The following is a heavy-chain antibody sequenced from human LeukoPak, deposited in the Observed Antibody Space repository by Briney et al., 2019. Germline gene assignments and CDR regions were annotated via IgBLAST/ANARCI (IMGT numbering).Heavy chain of an antibody. CDR3: ARFSRITWGDWGDAFDI. J-gene: IGHJ3*02. CDR2: IDDGGNT. V-gene: IGHV4-34*01. D-gene: IGHD2-21*02. CDR1: GGSFSDYF. Sequence: SETLSLTRSVYGGSFSDYFWSWIRQSPGKGLEWIGEIDDGGNTNYNPSLMRRVIVSMEKSKKQFSLVMRSVAAADTAVYYCARFSRITWGDWGDAFDIWGQGTTVIVSS.